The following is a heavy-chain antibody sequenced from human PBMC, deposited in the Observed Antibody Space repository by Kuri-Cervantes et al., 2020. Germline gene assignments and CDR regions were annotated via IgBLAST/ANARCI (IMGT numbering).Heavy chain of an antibody. J-gene: IGHJ1*01. CDR2: ISSSSSTI. Sequence: GGSLRLSCGASGFTFSSYSMNWVRQAPGKGLEWVSYISSSSSTIYYADSVKGRFTISRDNAKNTLYLQMDSLRAEDTAVYYCTRPGSGGYSSSWQSAEYFQEWGQGTLVTVSS. D-gene: IGHD6-13*01. CDR1: GFTFSSYS. CDR3: TRPGSGGYSSSWQSAEYFQE. V-gene: IGHV3-48*01.